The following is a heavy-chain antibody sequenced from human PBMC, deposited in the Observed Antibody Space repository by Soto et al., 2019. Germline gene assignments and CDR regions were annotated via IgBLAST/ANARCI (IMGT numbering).Heavy chain of an antibody. D-gene: IGHD1-26*01. CDR1: GGTFSSYA. J-gene: IGHJ6*02. V-gene: IGHV1-69*06. Sequence: GASVKVSCKASGGTFSSYAISWVRQAPGQGLEWMGGIIPIFGTANYAQKFQGRVTITADKSTSTAYMELSSLRSEDTAVYYCARDRVGDTKNQIYYYYSGMDVWGQGTTVTVSS. CDR3: ARDRVGDTKNQIYYYYSGMDV. CDR2: IIPIFGTA.